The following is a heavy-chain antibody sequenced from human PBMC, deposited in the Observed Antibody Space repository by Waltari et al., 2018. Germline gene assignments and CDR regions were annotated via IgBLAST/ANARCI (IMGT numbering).Heavy chain of an antibody. CDR2: MNPNSGNT. Sequence: QVQLVQSGAEVKKPGASVKVSCKASGYTFTSYDLNWVRQATGQGLEWMGWMNPNSGNTGYAPRFPGRVTLTRNTSTITTYMELCSLLSEDKTVYYGVKVVREIHRWKGGARFDPWGQGTLVTVSS. D-gene: IGHD5-18*01. J-gene: IGHJ5*02. CDR1: GYTFTSYD. V-gene: IGHV1-8*03. CDR3: VKVVREIHRWKGGARFDP.